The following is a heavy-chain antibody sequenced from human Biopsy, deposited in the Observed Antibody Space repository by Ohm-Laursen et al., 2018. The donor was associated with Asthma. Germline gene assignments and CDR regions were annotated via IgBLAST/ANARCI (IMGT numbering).Heavy chain of an antibody. CDR3: TRDRFYNSVTSESFYYGVDV. V-gene: IGHV3-30*03. D-gene: IGHD2-21*02. Sequence: SLRLSCAASGFRFPIYGMHWVRQGPSKGPEWVALISYDGRETGYVDSVKGRFTISRDNFRSTVHLQMSSLRPEDSAVYYCTRDRFYNSVTSESFYYGVDVWGQGTTVTVSS. CDR1: GFRFPIYG. CDR2: ISYDGRET. J-gene: IGHJ6*02.